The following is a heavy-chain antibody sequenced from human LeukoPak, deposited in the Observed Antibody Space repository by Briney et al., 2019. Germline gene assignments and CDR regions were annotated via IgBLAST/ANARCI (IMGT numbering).Heavy chain of an antibody. J-gene: IGHJ4*02. CDR2: ISASGGST. CDR1: GFTFSSSA. Sequence: GGSLRLSCAASGFTFSSSAMSWVRQVPGKGLEWVSGISASGGSTSYADSVKGRFTISRDNAKNSLYLQMNSLRDEDTAVYYCARNTLTYYYDSSGYSDYWGQGTLVTVSS. V-gene: IGHV3-23*01. D-gene: IGHD3-22*01. CDR3: ARNTLTYYYDSSGYSDY.